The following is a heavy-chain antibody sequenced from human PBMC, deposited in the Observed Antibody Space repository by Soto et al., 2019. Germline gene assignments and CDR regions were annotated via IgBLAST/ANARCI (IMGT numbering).Heavy chain of an antibody. CDR1: GGSFSGYY. V-gene: IGHV4-34*01. J-gene: IGHJ2*01. Sequence: QVQLQQWGAGPLRPLETLSLTCGVSGGSFSGYYWAWIRQSPGKGLEWIGEINDRGSINYNPSRESRVLISVETSKNHYSRNLRSVTAADTAVYYCARESHDILTGPPWVWYFDLWGRGTLVTVSS. CDR3: ARESHDILTGPPWVWYFDL. D-gene: IGHD3-9*01. CDR2: INDRGSI.